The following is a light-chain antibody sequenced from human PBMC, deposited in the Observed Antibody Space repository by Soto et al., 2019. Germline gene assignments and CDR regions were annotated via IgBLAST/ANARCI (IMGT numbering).Light chain of an antibody. Sequence: QSALTQPASVSGSPGQSITISCTGTSSYVCTYNYGSWYQQHPGKAPRLIIYAVSNRPSGVSNPFSGSKSGNTASLTISGPQAEDEAYSYCSSYTTVSNPRVVFGGGTQLTVL. CDR1: SSYVCTYNY. CDR3: SSYTTVSNPRVV. CDR2: AVS. V-gene: IGLV2-14*01. J-gene: IGLJ2*01.